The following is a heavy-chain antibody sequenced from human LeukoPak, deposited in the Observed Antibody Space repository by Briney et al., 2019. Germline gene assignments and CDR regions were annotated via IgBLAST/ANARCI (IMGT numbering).Heavy chain of an antibody. CDR1: GYTFSSYA. D-gene: IGHD1-1*01. CDR2: ISGSGGST. CDR3: ARKGNGALDI. J-gene: IGHJ3*02. V-gene: IGHV3-23*01. Sequence: GGSLRLSCAASGYTFSSYAMSWVRQAPGKGLEWVSAISGSGGSTYYADSVKGRFTISRDNSKNTLYLQMNSLRAEDTAVYYCARKGNGALDIWGQGTMVTVSS.